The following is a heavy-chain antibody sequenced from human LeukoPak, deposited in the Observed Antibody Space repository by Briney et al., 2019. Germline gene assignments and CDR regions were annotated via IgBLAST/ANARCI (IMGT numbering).Heavy chain of an antibody. CDR1: GFTLSSYA. D-gene: IGHD6-19*01. Sequence: GGSLRLSCAASGFTLSSYAMSWVRQAPGKGLELVSAISGSGGSTYYADSVKGRFTISRDNSKNTLYLQMNSLRAEDTAVYYCAKVLEWLAPDYYYGMDVWGQGTTVTVSS. CDR2: ISGSGGST. J-gene: IGHJ6*02. CDR3: AKVLEWLAPDYYYGMDV. V-gene: IGHV3-23*01.